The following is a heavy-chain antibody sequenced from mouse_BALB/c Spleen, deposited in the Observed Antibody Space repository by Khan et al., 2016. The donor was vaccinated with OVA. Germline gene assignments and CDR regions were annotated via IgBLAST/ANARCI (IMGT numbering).Heavy chain of an antibody. D-gene: IGHD1-1*01. CDR2: IHYSGST. CDR1: GYSITSGYS. Sequence: EVQLQESGPDLVKPSQSLSLTCTVTGYSITSGYSWHWIRQFPGNKLEWMGYIHYSGSTNYNPSLKSRISITRDPSTNQFFLQLNSVTTEDTVTYYCARSGTTVVAYWYFDVWGAGTAVTVSS. V-gene: IGHV3-1*02. J-gene: IGHJ1*01. CDR3: ARSGTTVVAYWYFDV.